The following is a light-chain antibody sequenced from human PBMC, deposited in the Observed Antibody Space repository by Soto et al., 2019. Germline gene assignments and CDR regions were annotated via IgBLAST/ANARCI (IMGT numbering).Light chain of an antibody. J-gene: IGKJ4*01. V-gene: IGKV3-15*01. CDR3: QQYNSWPLT. CDR1: QSVGRS. CDR2: NAA. Sequence: EIVMTQSPATLSVSPGERATLSCRASQSVGRSLAWYQQKTGQAPRLLIYNAATRATAIPARFSGSGSGTEFTLTISSLQSEDFAVYYCQQYNSWPLTFGGGTKVDIK.